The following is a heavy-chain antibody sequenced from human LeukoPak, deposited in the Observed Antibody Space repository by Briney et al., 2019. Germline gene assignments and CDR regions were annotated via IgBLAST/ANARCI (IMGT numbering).Heavy chain of an antibody. CDR1: GFTFSNYW. J-gene: IGHJ3*02. V-gene: IGHV3-7*01. CDR3: ARDGDITLTGVIRGGDALDM. Sequence: PGGSLRPSCAASGFTFSNYWMTWVRQAPGKGLEWVANIKQDGSEKYYVDSVKGRFTISRDNAKDSVYLQMNILEAEDTAVYYCARDGDITLTGVIRGGDALDMWGRGTMVTVSS. D-gene: IGHD3-10*01. CDR2: IKQDGSEK.